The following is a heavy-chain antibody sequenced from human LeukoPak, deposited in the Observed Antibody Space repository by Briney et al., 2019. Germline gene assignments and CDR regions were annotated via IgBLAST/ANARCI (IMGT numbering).Heavy chain of an antibody. CDR2: ISGIGDTT. Sequence: GGSLRLSCAASGFIFSTNAMNWVRQAPGKGLEWVSGISGIGDTTFYSDPVKGRFTISRDNSENTLYLQMNSLRVEDSAVYYCAKKKGSGWPTISIDYWGQGILVTVSS. J-gene: IGHJ4*02. D-gene: IGHD6-19*01. V-gene: IGHV3-23*01. CDR3: AKKKGSGWPTISIDY. CDR1: GFIFSTNA.